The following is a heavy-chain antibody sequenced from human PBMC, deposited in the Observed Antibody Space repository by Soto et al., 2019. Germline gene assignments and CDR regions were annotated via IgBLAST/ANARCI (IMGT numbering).Heavy chain of an antibody. CDR2: IIPIFGTA. D-gene: IGHD5-12*01. V-gene: IGHV1-69*13. CDR3: ARDHYSGYAHTHYFDY. J-gene: IGHJ4*02. Sequence: SVKVSCKASGGTFSSYAISWVLQAPGQGLEWMGGIIPIFGTANYAQKFQGRVTITADESTSTAYMELSSLRSEDTAVYYCARDHYSGYAHTHYFDYWGQGTLVTVSS. CDR1: GGTFSSYA.